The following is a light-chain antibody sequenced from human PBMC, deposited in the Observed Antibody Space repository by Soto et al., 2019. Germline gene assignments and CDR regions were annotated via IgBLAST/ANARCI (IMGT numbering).Light chain of an antibody. CDR1: QSVSSRY. V-gene: IGKV3-15*01. CDR2: AVS. Sequence: EIVLTQSPGTLSLSPGERATLSCRASQSVSSRYLAWYQQKPGQAPRLLIYAVSTRATGIPARFSGSGSGTEFTLTISSLQSEDFAVYYCQQYNNWPPTWTFGQGTKVDIK. J-gene: IGKJ1*01. CDR3: QQYNNWPPTWT.